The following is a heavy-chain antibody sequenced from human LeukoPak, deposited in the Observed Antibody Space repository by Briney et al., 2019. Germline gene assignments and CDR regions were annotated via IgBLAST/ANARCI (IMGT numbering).Heavy chain of an antibody. J-gene: IGHJ4*02. CDR2: ISNSGSSI. CDR1: GFTFSDYY. CDR3: VRGPSDSSLPGY. Sequence: KAGGSLRLSCIASGFTFSDYYMSWIRQVPGRGLECVSHISNSGSSIYYADSVKGRFTISRDNGKNSLFLQMHSLRVEDTAVYYCVRGPSDSSLPGYWGQGTLVTVSS. D-gene: IGHD3-22*01. V-gene: IGHV3-11*01.